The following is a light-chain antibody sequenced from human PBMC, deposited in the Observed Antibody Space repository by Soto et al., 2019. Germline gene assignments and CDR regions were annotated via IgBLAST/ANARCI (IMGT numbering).Light chain of an antibody. V-gene: IGKV3-11*01. J-gene: IGKJ4*01. CDR3: QQRSNWPST. Sequence: EIVLTQSPATLSLSPGERATLSCRASQSVSSSLAWYQQKPVQAPRLLIYDASNRATGIPARFSGSGSGTDFTLTISSLEPEDFAVYYCQQRSNWPSTFGGGTKVEIK. CDR2: DAS. CDR1: QSVSSS.